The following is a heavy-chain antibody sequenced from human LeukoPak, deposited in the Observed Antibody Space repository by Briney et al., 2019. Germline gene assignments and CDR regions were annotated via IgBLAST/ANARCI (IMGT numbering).Heavy chain of an antibody. J-gene: IGHJ3*02. CDR3: AFPLWSDAFDI. Sequence: GASVKVSCKASGGTFSSYAISWVRQAPGQGLEWMGGIIPIFGTANYAQKFQGRVTITADESTSTAYMELSSLRSEDTAVYYCAFPLWSDAFDIWGQGTMVTVSS. CDR2: IIPIFGTA. CDR1: GGTFSSYA. V-gene: IGHV1-69*13. D-gene: IGHD2-21*01.